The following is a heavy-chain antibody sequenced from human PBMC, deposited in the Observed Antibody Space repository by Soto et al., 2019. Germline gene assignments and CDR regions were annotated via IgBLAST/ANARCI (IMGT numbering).Heavy chain of an antibody. D-gene: IGHD5-12*01. CDR3: AKGGAWIRNNWFDP. J-gene: IGHJ5*02. Sequence: GGSLRLSCAASGFSFSAYAMTWIRQAPGKGLEWVSLISGSGGSTYYVDSVKGRFTISRDNSESTVYLQMDSLRAEDTAMYYCAKGGAWIRNNWFDPWGQGALVTVSS. CDR2: ISGSGGST. V-gene: IGHV3-23*01. CDR1: GFSFSAYA.